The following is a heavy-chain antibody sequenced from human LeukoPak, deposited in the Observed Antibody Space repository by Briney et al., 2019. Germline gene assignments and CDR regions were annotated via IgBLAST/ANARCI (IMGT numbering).Heavy chain of an antibody. Sequence: GGSLRLSCAASGFTFSSYAMSWVRQAPGKGLEWVSGISGSGGSTYYADSVKGRFTISRDNSKNTLYLQMNSLRAEDTAVYYCAKDIIRVVTAINLDAFDIRGQGTMVTVSS. CDR1: GFTFSSYA. J-gene: IGHJ3*02. V-gene: IGHV3-23*01. CDR2: ISGSGGST. CDR3: AKDIIRVVTAINLDAFDI. D-gene: IGHD2-21*02.